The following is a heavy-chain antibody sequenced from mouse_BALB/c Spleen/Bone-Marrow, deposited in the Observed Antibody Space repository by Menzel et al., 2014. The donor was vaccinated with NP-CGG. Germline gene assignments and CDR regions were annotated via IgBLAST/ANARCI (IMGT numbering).Heavy chain of an antibody. V-gene: IGHV5-17*02. J-gene: IGHJ2*01. CDR2: ISSGSSTI. CDR1: GSTFSSFG. D-gene: IGHD4-1*01. CDR3: TRGGNWDDFDS. Sequence: EVMLVESGGGLVQPGGSRKLSCAASGSTFSSFGMHWVRQAPEKGLEWVAYISSGSSTIFYADTVKGRFTVSRDNPKNTLFLQMTSLRSEDTAMYFCTRGGNWDDFDSWGRGTTLTVSS.